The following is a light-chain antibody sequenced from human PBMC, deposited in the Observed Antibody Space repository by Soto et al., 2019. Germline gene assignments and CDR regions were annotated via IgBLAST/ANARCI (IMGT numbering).Light chain of an antibody. CDR2: SNY. Sequence: QSVLTQPPSASGAPGQTVTISCSGSDSNIGAGYDLHWYQQLPGTAPKLLIHSNYLRASGVPDRFSASKSVTSASLAIIGLQADDEADYYCQSYDTRLGDWVFGGGTKVNVL. J-gene: IGLJ3*02. CDR3: QSYDTRLGDWV. CDR1: DSNIGAGYD. V-gene: IGLV1-40*01.